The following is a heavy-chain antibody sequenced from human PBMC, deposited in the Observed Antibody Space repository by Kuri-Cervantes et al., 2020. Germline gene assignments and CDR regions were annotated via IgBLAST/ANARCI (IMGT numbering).Heavy chain of an antibody. CDR2: ISFDGSNK. CDR3: ARVGVYYGSGSTGGWFDP. V-gene: IGHV3-30-3*01. CDR1: GFTFSSYA. D-gene: IGHD3-10*01. J-gene: IGHJ5*02. Sequence: GGSLRLSCAASGFTFSSYAMHWVRQAPGKGLEWVAVISFDGSNKYYADSVKGRFTISRDNSKNTLYLQMNSLRAEDTAVYYCARVGVYYGSGSTGGWFDPWGQGTLVTVSS.